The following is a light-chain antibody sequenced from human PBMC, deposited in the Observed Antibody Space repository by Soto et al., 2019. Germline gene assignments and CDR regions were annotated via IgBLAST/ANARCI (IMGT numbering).Light chain of an antibody. CDR3: QQRADWPPIT. Sequence: ETVLTQSPATLSLSPGERATLSCRASQSISYYLAWYQQRPGQAPRLLIYDTSTRATGIPARFSGSGSGTDFTLTISSLEPEDFAVYYGQQRADWPPITFGQGPRLEIK. J-gene: IGKJ5*01. CDR1: QSISYY. CDR2: DTS. V-gene: IGKV3-11*01.